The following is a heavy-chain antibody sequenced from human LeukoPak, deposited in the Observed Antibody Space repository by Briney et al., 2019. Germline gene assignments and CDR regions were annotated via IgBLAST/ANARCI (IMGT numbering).Heavy chain of an antibody. CDR2: ISTYNGNT. CDR3: ARDLSSSWSNWFDP. J-gene: IGHJ5*02. D-gene: IGHD6-13*01. V-gene: IGHV1-18*01. Sequence: ASVKVSCRASGYTFNRNNINWVRQAPGQGLEWMGCISTYNGNTNYAQKLQGRVTMTTDTSTSTAYMELRSLRSDDTAVYYCARDLSSSWSNWFDPWGQGTLVTVSS. CDR1: GYTFNRNN.